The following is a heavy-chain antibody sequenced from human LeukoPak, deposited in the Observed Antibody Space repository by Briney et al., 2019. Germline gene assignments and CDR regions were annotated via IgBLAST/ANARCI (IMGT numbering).Heavy chain of an antibody. J-gene: IGHJ4*02. Sequence: GGSLRLSCAASGFTFSSSAMSWVRQVPGKGLEWVSGISASGGSTYYADSVRGRFTISRDNSKNTLYLQMNSLRAEDTAVYYCARHEYSSGWYLDYWGQGTLVTVSS. CDR1: GFTFSSSA. V-gene: IGHV3-23*01. CDR2: ISASGGST. CDR3: ARHEYSSGWYLDY. D-gene: IGHD6-19*01.